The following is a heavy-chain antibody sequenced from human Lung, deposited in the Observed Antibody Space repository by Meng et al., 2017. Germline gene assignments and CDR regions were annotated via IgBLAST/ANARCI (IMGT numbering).Heavy chain of an antibody. CDR1: GGSISSYY. D-gene: IGHD5-24*01. CDR3: ARGPTTMAHDFDY. CDR2: IYYSGST. J-gene: IGHJ4*02. Sequence: SETLSLTCTVSGGSISSYYWSWIRQPPGKGLEWIGYIYYSGSTNYNPSLKSRVTISVDTSQNNLSLTLSSVTAADSAVYYCARGPTTMAHDFDYWGQGTLVTVSS. V-gene: IGHV4-59*12.